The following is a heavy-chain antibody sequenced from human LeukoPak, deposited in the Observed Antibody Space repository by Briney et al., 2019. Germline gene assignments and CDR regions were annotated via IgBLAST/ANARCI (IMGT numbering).Heavy chain of an antibody. CDR1: GFTFDDYT. CDR2: ISWDGGST. D-gene: IGHD6-13*01. Sequence: GGSLRLSCAASGFTFDDYTMHWVRQAPGKGLEWVSLISWDGGSTYYADSVKGRFTISRDNSKNSLYLQMNSLRAEDTAVYYCARDKIAAAGTDYYYGMDVWGQGTTVTVSS. CDR3: ARDKIAAAGTDYYYGMDV. V-gene: IGHV3-43*01. J-gene: IGHJ6*02.